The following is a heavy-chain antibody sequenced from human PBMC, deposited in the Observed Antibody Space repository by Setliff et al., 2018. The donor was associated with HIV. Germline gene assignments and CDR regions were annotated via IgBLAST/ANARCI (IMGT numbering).Heavy chain of an antibody. J-gene: IGHJ5*02. D-gene: IGHD2-2*01. CDR1: GYTFTSYG. CDR2: ISPHNGHT. CDR3: ARWSCGRATCYDSPYNWFDP. Sequence: ASVKVSCKASGYTFTSYGIGWVRQAPGQGLEWMGWISPHNGHTNYAQKLQGRVTMTTDTSTSTTYVELTSLRSDDTAVYYCARWSCGRATCYDSPYNWFDPWGQGTLVTVSS. V-gene: IGHV1-18*01.